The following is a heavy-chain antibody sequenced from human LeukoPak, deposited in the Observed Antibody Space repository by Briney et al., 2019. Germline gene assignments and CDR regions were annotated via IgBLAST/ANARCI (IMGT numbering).Heavy chain of an antibody. D-gene: IGHD6-13*01. CDR1: GYTFTGYH. CDR3: AKSGAWYLERYPVND. J-gene: IGHJ4*02. CDR2: INANSGGT. Sequence: GASVKVSCKASGYTFTGYHMHWVRQAPGQGLEWMGWINANSGGTNYAQKFQGRVTMTRDTSISTAYMELNRLRSDDTAVYCCAKSGAWYLERYPVNDWGQGTLVTVSS. V-gene: IGHV1-2*02.